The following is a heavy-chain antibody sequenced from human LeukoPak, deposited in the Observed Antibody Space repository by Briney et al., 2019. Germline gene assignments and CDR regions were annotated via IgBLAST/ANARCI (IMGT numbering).Heavy chain of an antibody. CDR3: ARDRGYSSGWYDAFDI. Sequence: PGGSLRLSCAASGFTFSSYSMNWVRQAPGKGLEWVSSISSSSSYIYYADPVKGRFTISRDNAKNSLYLQMNSLRAEDTAVYYCARDRGYSSGWYDAFDIWGQGTMVTVSS. CDR1: GFTFSSYS. J-gene: IGHJ3*02. D-gene: IGHD6-19*01. CDR2: ISSSSSYI. V-gene: IGHV3-21*01.